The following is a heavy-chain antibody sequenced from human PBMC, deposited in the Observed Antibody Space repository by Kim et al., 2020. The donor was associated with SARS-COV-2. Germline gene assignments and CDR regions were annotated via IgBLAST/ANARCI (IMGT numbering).Heavy chain of an antibody. CDR3: ARGTWGGGGWGYGSGQYNRFDP. CDR2: INPSGGST. Sequence: ASVKVSCKASGYTFTSSHIQWVRQAPGQGLEWMGIINPSGGSTIYAQKLQGRVTMTRDTSTGTVYMELSSLRSEDTALYYCARGTWGGGGWGYGSGQYNRFDPWGQGTLVTVPS. V-gene: IGHV1-46*03. CDR1: GYTFTSSH. J-gene: IGHJ5*02. D-gene: IGHD3-10*01.